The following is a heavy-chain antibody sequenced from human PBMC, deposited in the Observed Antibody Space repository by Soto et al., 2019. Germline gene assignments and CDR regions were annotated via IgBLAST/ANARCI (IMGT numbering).Heavy chain of an antibody. D-gene: IGHD1-26*01. CDR3: ARGQNWQWEGLLQFSNFDY. Sequence: QVQLVQSGAEVKKPGASVKVSCKASGYTFTSYGISWVRQAPGQGLEWMGWISAYNGNTNYAQKLQGRVTMTTDTSTSTAYMELRRLRSDDTAVYYCARGQNWQWEGLLQFSNFDYWGQGTLVTVSS. J-gene: IGHJ4*02. CDR1: GYTFTSYG. CDR2: ISAYNGNT. V-gene: IGHV1-18*01.